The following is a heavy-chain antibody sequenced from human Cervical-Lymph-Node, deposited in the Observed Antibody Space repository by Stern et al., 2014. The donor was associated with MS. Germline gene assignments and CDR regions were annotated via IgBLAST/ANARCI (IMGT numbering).Heavy chain of an antibody. D-gene: IGHD6-19*01. CDR3: ARARAIAVAFDL. J-gene: IGHJ2*01. CDR2: IYHSGST. CDR1: RYSINSDYY. Sequence: QVQLQESGPGLVKPSETLSLTCTVSRYSINSDYYWGWIRQPPGKGLELIGSIYHSGSTYYNSSPKSRVTISVDTSKNQFSLKLSSVTAADTAVYYCARARAIAVAFDLWGRGTLVTVSS. V-gene: IGHV4-38-2*02.